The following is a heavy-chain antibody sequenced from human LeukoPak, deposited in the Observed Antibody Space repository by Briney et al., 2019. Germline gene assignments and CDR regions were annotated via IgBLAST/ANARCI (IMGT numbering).Heavy chain of an antibody. CDR3: AKVAYIDGSAVFDY. CDR2: SSSSSSTI. J-gene: IGHJ4*02. D-gene: IGHD3-10*01. V-gene: IGHV3-48*01. Sequence: PGGSLRLSCAASGFTFSSYRMNWVRQAPGKGLEWVSHSSSSSSTIYYADSVMGRFTVSRDNAKNSLYLQMNSLGAEDTAVYYCAKVAYIDGSAVFDYWGQGTLVTVSS. CDR1: GFTFSSYR.